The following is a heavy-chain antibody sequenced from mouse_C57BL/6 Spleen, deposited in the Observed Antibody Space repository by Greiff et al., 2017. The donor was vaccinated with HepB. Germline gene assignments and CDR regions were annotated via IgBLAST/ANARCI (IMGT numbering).Heavy chain of an antibody. V-gene: IGHV1-69*01. CDR1: GYTFTSYW. CDR2: IDPSDSYT. CDR3: ARDTTEGFAY. J-gene: IGHJ3*01. D-gene: IGHD1-1*01. Sequence: KQPGAELVMPGASVKLSCKASGYTFTSYWMHWVKQRPGQGLEWIGEIDPSDSYTNYNQKFKGKSTLTVDKSSSTAYMQLSSLTSEDSAVYYCARDTTEGFAYWGQGTLVTVSA.